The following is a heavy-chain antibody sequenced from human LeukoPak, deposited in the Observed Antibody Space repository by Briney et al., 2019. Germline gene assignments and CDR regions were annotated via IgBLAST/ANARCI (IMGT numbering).Heavy chain of an antibody. CDR3: AKSLLRPGY. CDR1: GFTFSRNG. D-gene: IGHD3-3*01. CDR2: ISGSGDYT. V-gene: IGHV3-23*01. J-gene: IGHJ4*02. Sequence: GGSLRLSCAASGFTFSRNGMTWVRQAPGKGLEWVSAISGSGDYTYYADSVKGRFTISRDNSKNTLYLQMNSLRAEDTAVYYCAKSLLRPGYWGQGTLVTVSS.